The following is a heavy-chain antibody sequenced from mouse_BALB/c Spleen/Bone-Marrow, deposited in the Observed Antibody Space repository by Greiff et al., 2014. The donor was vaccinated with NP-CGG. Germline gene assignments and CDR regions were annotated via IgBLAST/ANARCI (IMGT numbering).Heavy chain of an antibody. CDR1: GYNFISYW. CDR2: INPSTGYT. CDR3: ARNYDYDGGYYAIDY. D-gene: IGHD2-4*01. J-gene: IGHJ4*01. V-gene: IGHV1-7*01. Sequence: VKLQESGAELAKPGASVKMSCKASGYNFISYWMHWVKQRPGQCLEWIGYINPSTGYTEYNQKFKDKATLTADKSSSKAYMQLSSLTSEDSAVYYCARNYDYDGGYYAIDYWGQGTSVTVSS.